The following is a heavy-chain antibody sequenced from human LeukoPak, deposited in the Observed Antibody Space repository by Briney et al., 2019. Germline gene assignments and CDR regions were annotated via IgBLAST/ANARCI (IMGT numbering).Heavy chain of an antibody. Sequence: SETLSLTCTVSGGSISSSSYYWGWIRQPPGKGLEWIGSIYYSGGTYYNPSLKSRVTISVDTSKNQFSLKLSSVTAADTAVYYCARLPWGEQLAPFDYWGQGTLATVSS. CDR1: GGSISSSSYY. J-gene: IGHJ4*02. CDR2: IYYSGGT. CDR3: ARLPWGEQLAPFDY. D-gene: IGHD6-6*01. V-gene: IGHV4-39*01.